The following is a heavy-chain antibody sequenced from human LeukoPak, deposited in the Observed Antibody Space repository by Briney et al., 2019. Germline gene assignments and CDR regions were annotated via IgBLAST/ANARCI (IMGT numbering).Heavy chain of an antibody. V-gene: IGHV1-69*06. Sequence: SVKVSCKASGGTFSSYAISWVRQAPGQGLEWMGRIIPIFGTANYAQKFQGRVTITADKSTSTAYMELSSLRSEDTAVYHCARGPYCSSTSCYFDYWGQGTLVTVSS. D-gene: IGHD2-2*01. J-gene: IGHJ4*02. CDR1: GGTFSSYA. CDR2: IIPIFGTA. CDR3: ARGPYCSSTSCYFDY.